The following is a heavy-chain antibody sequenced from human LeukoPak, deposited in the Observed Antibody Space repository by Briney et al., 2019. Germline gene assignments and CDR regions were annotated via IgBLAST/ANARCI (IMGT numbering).Heavy chain of an antibody. D-gene: IGHD2-15*01. CDR1: GFTFSSYD. J-gene: IGHJ4*02. CDR3: AKEAPGCSGGSCYSAGFDY. Sequence: GGSLRLSCAASGFTFSSYDMSWVRQAPGKGLEWVSAISGSGGSTYYADSVKGRFTISRDNSKNTLYLQMNSLRAEDTAVYYCAKEAPGCSGGSCYSAGFDYWGQGTLVTVSS. CDR2: ISGSGGST. V-gene: IGHV3-23*01.